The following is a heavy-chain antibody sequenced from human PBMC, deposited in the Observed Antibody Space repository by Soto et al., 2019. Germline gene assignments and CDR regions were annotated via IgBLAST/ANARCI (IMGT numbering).Heavy chain of an antibody. V-gene: IGHV1-2*04. J-gene: IGHJ6*02. Sequence: ASVKVSCKASGYTFTGYYMHWVRQAPGQGLEWMGWINPNSGGTNYAQKFQGWVTMTRDTSISTAYMELSRLRSDDTAVYYCARDKALMGYYYYYYGMYVWGQGSTVTGS. CDR1: GYTFTGYY. CDR2: INPNSGGT. CDR3: ARDKALMGYYYYYYGMYV. D-gene: IGHD3-16*01.